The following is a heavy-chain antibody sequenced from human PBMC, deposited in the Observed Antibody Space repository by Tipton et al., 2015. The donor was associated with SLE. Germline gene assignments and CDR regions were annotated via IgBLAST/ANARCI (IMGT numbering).Heavy chain of an antibody. D-gene: IGHD3-10*02. J-gene: IGHJ4*02. CDR3: AKEVFGELLYPFDY. CDR2: ISGRGGKT. CDR1: GFTFSSYA. Sequence: YLRLSCAASGFTFSSYAMSWVRQAPGKGLEWVSAISGRGGKTYYADSVKGRFTISRDNSKNTLYLQMNSLRAEDTAVYYCAKEVFGELLYPFDYWGQGTLVTVSS. V-gene: IGHV3-23*01.